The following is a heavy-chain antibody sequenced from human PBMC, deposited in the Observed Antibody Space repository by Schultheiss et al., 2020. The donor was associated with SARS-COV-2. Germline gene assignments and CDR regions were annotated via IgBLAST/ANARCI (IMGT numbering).Heavy chain of an antibody. CDR2: IYYSGST. V-gene: IGHV4-59*12. J-gene: IGHJ6*02. CDR1: GASITNYY. Sequence: SQTLSLTCTVSGASITNYYWSWIRQPPGKGLEWIGYIYYSGSTYYNPSLKSRVTISVDTSKNQFSLKLSSVTAADTAVYYCARDHHAEGVDVWGQGTTVTVSS. D-gene: IGHD1-14*01. CDR3: ARDHHAEGVDV.